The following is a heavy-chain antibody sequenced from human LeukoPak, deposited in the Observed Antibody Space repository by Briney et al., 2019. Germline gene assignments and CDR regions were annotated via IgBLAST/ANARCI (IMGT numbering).Heavy chain of an antibody. CDR2: INHSGNS. J-gene: IGHJ4*02. D-gene: IGHD5-24*01. Sequence: PSETLSLTCAVYVGSFSGYYWNWLRQTPGKGLEWIGEINHSGNSNYNPSLKSRVTIPVDTSKNQFSLKLSSMTAADTAVYYCARRPPEDGYGLDYWGRGTLVTVSS. V-gene: IGHV4-34*01. CDR3: ARRPPEDGYGLDY. CDR1: VGSFSGYY.